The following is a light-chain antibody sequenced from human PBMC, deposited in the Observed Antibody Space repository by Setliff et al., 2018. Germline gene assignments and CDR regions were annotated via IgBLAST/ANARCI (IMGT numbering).Light chain of an antibody. V-gene: IGLV2-11*01. CDR2: DVN. CDR3: CSYSGGYNVI. CDR1: NSDIGTYNY. Sequence: QSVLTQPPPVSGSPGQSVTISCSGSNSDIGTYNYVSWYQHHPGKAPKVIIYDVNKRPSGVPDRFSGSKSGSTASLTISGLQADDEADYHCCSYSGGYNVIFGGGTKVTVL. J-gene: IGLJ2*01.